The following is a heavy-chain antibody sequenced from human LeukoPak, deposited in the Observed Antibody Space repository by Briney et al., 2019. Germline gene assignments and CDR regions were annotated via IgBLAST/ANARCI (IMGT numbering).Heavy chain of an antibody. V-gene: IGHV4-30-2*01. CDR2: IYHSGST. J-gene: IGHJ3*02. CDR3: YSSDDAFDI. CDR1: GGSISSGGYS. D-gene: IGHD6-19*01. Sequence: SQTLSLTCAVSGGSISSGGYSWSWIRQPPGKGLEWIGYIYHSGSTNYNLSLKSRVTISVDKSKNQFSLKLSSVTAADTAVYYCYSSDDAFDIWGQGTMVTVSS.